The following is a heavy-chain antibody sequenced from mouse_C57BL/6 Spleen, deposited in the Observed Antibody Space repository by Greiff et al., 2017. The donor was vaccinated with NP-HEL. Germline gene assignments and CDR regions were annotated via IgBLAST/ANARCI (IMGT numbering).Heavy chain of an antibody. CDR1: GYTFTSYW. CDR2: IDPSDSET. V-gene: IGHV1-52*01. CDR3: ASGYDGYLDY. J-gene: IGHJ2*01. D-gene: IGHD2-3*01. Sequence: QVQLQQPGAELVRPGSSVKLSCKASGYTFTSYWMHWVKQRPIQGLEWIGNIDPSDSETHYNQKFKDKATLTVDKSSSTAYMQLSSLTSEDSAVYYCASGYDGYLDYWGQGTTLTVSS.